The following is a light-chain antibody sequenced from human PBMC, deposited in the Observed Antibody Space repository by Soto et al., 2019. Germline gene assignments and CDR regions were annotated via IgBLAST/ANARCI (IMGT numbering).Light chain of an antibody. V-gene: IGKV1-39*01. CDR1: QSILIY. CDR2: GAS. J-gene: IGKJ1*01. Sequence: IHISHSPSSLSSSVLYIITITCLASQSILIYLNWFQQKPGRAPKVLINGASRLQSGVPPRFIGSGSGRDFTLTIDGLQPEDFATYYCQETYGAPLTFGQGTKVDIK. CDR3: QETYGAPLT.